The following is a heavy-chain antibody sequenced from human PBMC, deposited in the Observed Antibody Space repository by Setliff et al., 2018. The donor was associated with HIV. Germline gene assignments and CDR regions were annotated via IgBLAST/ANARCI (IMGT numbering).Heavy chain of an antibody. V-gene: IGHV3-23*01. CDR2: MSANSGST. J-gene: IGHJ1*01. CDR3: AKLSGFLVIFGSADYFQH. Sequence: GESLKISCAGSGFSFSNFAMSWVRQAPGKGLEWVSTMSANSGSTYYADSVKGRFTISRDNSKNTLFLQMNNLRAEDTAIYYCAKLSGFLVIFGSADYFQHWGQGTLVTVSS. D-gene: IGHD3-22*01. CDR1: GFSFSNFA.